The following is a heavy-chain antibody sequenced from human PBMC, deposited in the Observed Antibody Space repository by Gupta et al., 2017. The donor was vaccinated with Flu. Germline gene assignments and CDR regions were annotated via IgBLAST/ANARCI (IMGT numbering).Heavy chain of an antibody. CDR2: IYYSGDA. CDR1: AGSMSPSY. V-gene: IGHV4-59*01. CDR3: ARDFRLYDSSAYASYYYNFMDV. Sequence: QVQLLEPLPGPVTPSQTLSPTCTDSAGSMSPSYWNWIRQPPAKSLEWIGYIYYSGDADYNPSLQSRVTMSIDTSKNQFSLKLTSVTDADTAVYFCARDFRLYDSSAYASYYYNFMDVWGKGTTVTVSS. D-gene: IGHD3-22*01. J-gene: IGHJ6*03.